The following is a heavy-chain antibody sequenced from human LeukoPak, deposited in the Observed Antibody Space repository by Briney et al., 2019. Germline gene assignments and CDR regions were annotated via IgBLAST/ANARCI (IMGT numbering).Heavy chain of an antibody. CDR2: IKSKTDGETT. J-gene: IGHJ4*02. CDR1: GFTFSNAW. Sequence: GGSLRLSCAASGFTFSNAWMSWVRQAPGKGLEWVGRIKSKTDGETTEYAAPVKGRFDISRDESKNTLYLQMNSLKTEDTAVYYCTYYFDYWGQGTLVTVSS. V-gene: IGHV3-15*01. CDR3: TYYFDY.